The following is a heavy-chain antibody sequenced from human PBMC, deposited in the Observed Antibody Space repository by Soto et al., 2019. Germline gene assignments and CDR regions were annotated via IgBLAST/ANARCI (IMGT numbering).Heavy chain of an antibody. V-gene: IGHV4-30-2*01. CDR3: ARDFLDGAARRGGGYFYYGLDV. CDR2: IYHSGSA. J-gene: IGHJ6*02. CDR1: GDSISSGGYS. D-gene: IGHD6-6*01. Sequence: QLQLQESGSGLVKPSQTLSLTCAVSGDSISSGGYSWNWIRQPPGKGLEWIGYIYHSGSAYYNPSLKSRVTISVDRSKNQFSLSLSSVTAADTAVYYCARDFLDGAARRGGGYFYYGLDVWGQGTTVTISS.